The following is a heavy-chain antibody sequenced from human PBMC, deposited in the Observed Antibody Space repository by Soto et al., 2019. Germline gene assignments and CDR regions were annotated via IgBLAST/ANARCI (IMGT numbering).Heavy chain of an antibody. CDR2: TNPNRGKK. D-gene: IGHD5-18*01. CDR1: GYTFTSYV. CDR3: ARGSRGYGNPKLDY. V-gene: IGHV1-8*01. J-gene: IGHJ4*02. Sequence: GASVKVSCKASGYTFTSYVINCVRQATVQGLGGVGWTNPNRGKKGNEQNSQGKVTMTRNTSISTAYMELSSLRSENTAVYYCARGSRGYGNPKLDYWGQGTLVTVS.